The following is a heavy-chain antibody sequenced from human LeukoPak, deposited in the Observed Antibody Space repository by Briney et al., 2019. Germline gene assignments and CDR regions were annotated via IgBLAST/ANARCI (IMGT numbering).Heavy chain of an antibody. D-gene: IGHD2-2*01. J-gene: IGHJ4*02. CDR2: INHSGST. CDR3: ARGGNIVVVPAAMWYSI. CDR1: GGSFSGYY. Sequence: PSETLSLTCAVYGGSFSGYYWSWIRQPPGKGLEWIGEINHSGSTNYNPSLKSRVTISVDTSKNQFSLKLRSVTAADTAVYYCARGGNIVVVPAAMWYSIWGQGTLVTVSS. V-gene: IGHV4-34*01.